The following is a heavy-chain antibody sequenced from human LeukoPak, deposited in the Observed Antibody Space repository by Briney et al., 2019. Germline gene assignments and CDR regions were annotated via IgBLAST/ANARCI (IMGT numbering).Heavy chain of an antibody. D-gene: IGHD2-2*01. V-gene: IGHV4-38-2*01. Sequence: KPSETLSLTCAVSGYSISSGYYWDWIRQPPGKGLEWIGSIYHSGSTYYNPSLKSRVTISVDTSKNQFSLKLSSVTAADTAVYYCARTRREYQLLSFDYWGQGTLVTVSS. J-gene: IGHJ4*02. CDR1: GYSISSGYY. CDR2: IYHSGST. CDR3: ARTRREYQLLSFDY.